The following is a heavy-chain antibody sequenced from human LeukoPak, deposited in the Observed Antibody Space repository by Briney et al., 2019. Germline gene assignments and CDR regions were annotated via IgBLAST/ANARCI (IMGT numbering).Heavy chain of an antibody. D-gene: IGHD7-27*01. CDR2: ISSSSNTI. CDR1: GFTFSGYS. Sequence: PGGSLRLSCAASGFTFSGYSLNWVRQAPGKGLEWVSYISSSSNTIYYADSVKGRFTISRDNAKNSLYLQMNGLRAEDTAVYYCARETGAFDYWGQGTLVTVSP. J-gene: IGHJ4*02. CDR3: ARETGAFDY. V-gene: IGHV3-48*01.